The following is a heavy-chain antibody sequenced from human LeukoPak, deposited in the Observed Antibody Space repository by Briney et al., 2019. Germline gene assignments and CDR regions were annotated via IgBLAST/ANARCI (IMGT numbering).Heavy chain of an antibody. D-gene: IGHD3-22*01. CDR3: AKDLHDSSGYYYHHAFDI. CDR1: GFTFSSYA. CDR2: ISGSGDTT. J-gene: IGHJ3*02. V-gene: IGHV3-23*01. Sequence: GGSLILSCAASGFTFSSYAMSWVRQAPGKGLEWVSAISGSGDTTYYADSVKGRFTISRDNSKNTLYLQMNSLRAEDTAVYYCAKDLHDSSGYYYHHAFDIWGQGTMVTVSS.